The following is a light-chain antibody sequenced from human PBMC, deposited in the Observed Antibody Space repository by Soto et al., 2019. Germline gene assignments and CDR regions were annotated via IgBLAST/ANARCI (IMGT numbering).Light chain of an antibody. CDR3: QHDNSYSEA. CDR2: DAS. Sequence: EVVLTQSPGILSLSPGERATLSCRASQSLGSSYLAWYQQKPGQAPRLLIYDASSRASGIPDRFSGSGSGTKFPPTISRLQPDDFATYYHQHDNSYSEAFGQGTKVDIK. CDR1: QSLGSSY. V-gene: IGKV3-20*01. J-gene: IGKJ1*01.